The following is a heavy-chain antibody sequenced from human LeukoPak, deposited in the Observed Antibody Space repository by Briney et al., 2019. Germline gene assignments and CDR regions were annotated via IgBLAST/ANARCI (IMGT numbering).Heavy chain of an antibody. CDR1: AASISSSSHY. Sequence: MASETLSLTSTVSAASISSSSHYWGRLRQPPGKGLEWIRSIYYSGSTYYNPSLKRPFTISVDTSKNKFSLKLSSVTAADTAMYYCARHVFRLRGYSYGHFDYWGQGTLVTVSS. CDR3: ARHVFRLRGYSYGHFDY. J-gene: IGHJ4*02. CDR2: IYYSGST. D-gene: IGHD5-18*01. V-gene: IGHV4-39*01.